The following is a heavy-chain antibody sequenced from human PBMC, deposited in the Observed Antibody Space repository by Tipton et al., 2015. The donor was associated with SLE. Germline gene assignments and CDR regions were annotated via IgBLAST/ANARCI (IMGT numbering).Heavy chain of an antibody. CDR3: ARGVTVVGAFDI. J-gene: IGHJ3*02. V-gene: IGHV4-31*03. CDR2: IYYSGST. CDR1: GGSISSGGYY. Sequence: TLSLTCTVSGGSISSGGYYWSWIRQHPGKGLEWIGYIYYSGSTYYNPSLKSRVTISVDTSKNQFSLKLSSVTAADTAVYYCARGVTVVGAFDIWGQGTMVTVSS. D-gene: IGHD3-22*01.